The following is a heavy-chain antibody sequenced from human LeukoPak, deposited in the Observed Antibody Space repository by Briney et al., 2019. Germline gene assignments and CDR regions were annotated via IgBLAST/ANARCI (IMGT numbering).Heavy chain of an antibody. J-gene: IGHJ4*02. Sequence: GGSLRLSCAASGFTFSSYSMNWVRRAPGKGLEWVSAISGSGGSTYYADSVKGRFTISRDNSKNTLYLQMNSLRAEDTAVYYCAKDSGIMIVVVTRENYFDYWGQGTLVTVSS. CDR3: AKDSGIMIVVVTRENYFDY. V-gene: IGHV3-23*01. CDR1: GFTFSSYS. CDR2: ISGSGGST. D-gene: IGHD3-22*01.